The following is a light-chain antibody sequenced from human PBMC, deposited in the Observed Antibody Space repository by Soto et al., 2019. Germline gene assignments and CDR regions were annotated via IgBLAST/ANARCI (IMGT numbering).Light chain of an antibody. CDR2: GAS. V-gene: IGKV3-15*01. Sequence: EIVMTQSPATLSVSPGERATLSCRASQSVSSNLAWSQQKPGQAPRLLIYGASTRATGIPARFSGSGSGTEFTLSISSLQSEDFAVYYCQQYNNWLTFGQGTKVESK. CDR3: QQYNNWLT. J-gene: IGKJ1*01. CDR1: QSVSSN.